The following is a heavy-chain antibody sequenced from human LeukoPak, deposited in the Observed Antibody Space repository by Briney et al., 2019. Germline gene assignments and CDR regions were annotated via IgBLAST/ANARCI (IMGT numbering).Heavy chain of an antibody. V-gene: IGHV1-2*02. J-gene: IGHJ6*03. CDR1: GFTFNAYY. D-gene: IGHD3-10*01. CDR3: ARDYGSGSNYYYYYMDV. CDR2: INPNSGGT. Sequence: ASVKVSCKASGFTFNAYYIHWVRQAPGQGLEWMGWINPNSGGTNYAQKFQGRVTMTRDTSISTAYMELSRLRSDDTAVYYCARDYGSGSNYYYYYMDVWGKGTTVTVSS.